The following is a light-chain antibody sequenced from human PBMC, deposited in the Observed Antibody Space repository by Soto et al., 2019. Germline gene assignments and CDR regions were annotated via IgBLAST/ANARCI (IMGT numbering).Light chain of an antibody. CDR1: VIGSIS. Sequence: SSELTQPPSVSVAPGQTASITCGGTVIGSISVHWYQQKPGQAPVLVVFDDSDRPSGIPERFSGSNSRNTATLTISRVEAGDEDDYYCQVWDSSSDHVIFGGGTKLTVL. J-gene: IGLJ2*01. CDR3: QVWDSSSDHVI. V-gene: IGLV3-21*02. CDR2: DDS.